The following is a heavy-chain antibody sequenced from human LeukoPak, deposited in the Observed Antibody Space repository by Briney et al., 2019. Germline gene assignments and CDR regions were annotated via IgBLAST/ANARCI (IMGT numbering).Heavy chain of an antibody. V-gene: IGHV3-23*01. J-gene: IGHJ4*02. CDR3: AKDLIEYSYGYAGRSNFDY. D-gene: IGHD5-18*01. Sequence: GGSLRLSCAASGFTFSNYAMSWVRQAPGKGLEWVSGISGSGGSTYYADSVKGHFTIFRDNSKNTLYLQMNSLRAEDTAIYYCAKDLIEYSYGYAGRSNFDYWGQGTLVTASS. CDR1: GFTFSNYA. CDR2: ISGSGGST.